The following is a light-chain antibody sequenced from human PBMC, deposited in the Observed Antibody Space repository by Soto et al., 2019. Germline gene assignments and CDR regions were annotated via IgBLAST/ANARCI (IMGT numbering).Light chain of an antibody. CDR1: QSVSGN. J-gene: IGKJ1*01. Sequence: EIVMTQSPATLSVSPGERATLSCRASQSVSGNLAWYQQKPGQAPRLLIYGASTRATAIPARFSGSGSGTEFTLTVSSLQSEDFAVYYCQQYNNWPPWTFGQGTKVEIK. V-gene: IGKV3-15*01. CDR2: GAS. CDR3: QQYNNWPPWT.